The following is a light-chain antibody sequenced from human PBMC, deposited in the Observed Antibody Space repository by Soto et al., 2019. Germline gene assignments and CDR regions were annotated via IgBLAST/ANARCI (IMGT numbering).Light chain of an antibody. CDR3: QHYGSSPPIN. J-gene: IGKJ1*01. CDR2: GAS. V-gene: IGKV3-20*01. CDR1: QSVRSTS. Sequence: EIVLTQSPGTLSLSPGERATLSCRASQSVRSTSLAWYQQKPGQAPRLLLYGASSRATGIPDKFSGGGSGTDFTLTIRRLEPEDFAVYYCQHYGSSPPINFGQGTKGDIK.